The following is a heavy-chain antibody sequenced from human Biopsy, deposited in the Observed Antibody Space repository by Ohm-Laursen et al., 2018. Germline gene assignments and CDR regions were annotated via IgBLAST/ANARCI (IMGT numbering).Heavy chain of an antibody. Sequence: SETLSLTCSVSGGSVDDYFWNWIRQPAGKGLEWIGRIYSTGRSSAYHPSFQSRVTMSLDTSNKQFSLKLTSVTAADTATYFCARGPYGDNAGAFDVWGQGTVVTVSS. V-gene: IGHV4-4*07. CDR3: ARGPYGDNAGAFDV. CDR2: IYSTGRSS. CDR1: GGSVDDYF. D-gene: IGHD4-17*01. J-gene: IGHJ3*01.